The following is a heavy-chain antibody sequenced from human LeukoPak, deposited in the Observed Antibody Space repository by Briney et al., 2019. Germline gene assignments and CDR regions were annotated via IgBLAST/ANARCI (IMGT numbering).Heavy chain of an antibody. D-gene: IGHD4-17*01. V-gene: IGHV4-59*08. CDR1: GGSISSYY. Sequence: SETLSLTCTVSGGSISSYYWSWIRQPPGKGLEWIGYIYYSGSTNYNPSLKSRVTISVDTSKNQFPLKLSSVTAADTAVYYCARRTTMTTVIDWYFDLWGRGTLVTVSS. CDR3: ARRTTMTTVIDWYFDL. J-gene: IGHJ2*01. CDR2: IYYSGST.